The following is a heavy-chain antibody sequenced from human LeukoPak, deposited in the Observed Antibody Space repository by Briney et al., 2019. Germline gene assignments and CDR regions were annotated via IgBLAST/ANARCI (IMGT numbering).Heavy chain of an antibody. CDR3: ARDQRYSSLAPDY. D-gene: IGHD6-13*01. Sequence: ASVKVACKSCGYTFTSYYMHWVRQAPGQGLEWMGIINPSGGSTSYAQKFQGSVTMTRDTSTSTVYMELSSLRSEDTAVYYCARDQRYSSLAPDYWGQGTLVTVA. V-gene: IGHV1-46*01. CDR1: GYTFTSYY. CDR2: INPSGGST. J-gene: IGHJ4*02.